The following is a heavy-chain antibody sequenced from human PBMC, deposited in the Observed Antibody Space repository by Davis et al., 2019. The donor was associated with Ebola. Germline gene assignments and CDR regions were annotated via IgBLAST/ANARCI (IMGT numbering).Heavy chain of an antibody. CDR2: MNPNSGNT. Sequence: AASVQVSCKASGYTFTSYDINWVRQATGQGLEWMGWMNPNSGNTGYAQKFQGRVTMTRNTSISTAYMELSSLRSEDTAVYYCARVRYYYYGMDVWGQGTTVTVSS. J-gene: IGHJ6*02. CDR3: ARVRYYYYGMDV. CDR1: GYTFTSYD. V-gene: IGHV1-8*01.